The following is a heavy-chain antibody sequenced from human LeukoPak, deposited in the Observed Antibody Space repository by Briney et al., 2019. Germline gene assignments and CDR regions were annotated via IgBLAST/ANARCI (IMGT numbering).Heavy chain of an antibody. Sequence: GSLRLSCAASGFTFDDYAMHWVRQAPGKGLEWVSLISGDGGSTYYADSVKGRFTISRDNSKNSLYLQMNSLRTEDTALYYCAKDISADYYDNNYGMDVWGQGTTVTVSS. J-gene: IGHJ6*02. CDR2: ISGDGGST. D-gene: IGHD3-22*01. V-gene: IGHV3-43*02. CDR3: AKDISADYYDNNYGMDV. CDR1: GFTFDDYA.